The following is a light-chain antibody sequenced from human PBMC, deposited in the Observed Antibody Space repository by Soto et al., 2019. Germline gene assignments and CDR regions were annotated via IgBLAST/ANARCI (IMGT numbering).Light chain of an antibody. Sequence: QTVVTQEPSLTVSPGGTVTLTCGFSSGGVTPSHHPHWFQQKPGQAPRALIYSVTNRHVWTPARFSGSLLGAKAALTVSDVQPEDEADYYCLIYFASHLGVFGGGTKLTVL. CDR1: SGGVTPSHH. J-gene: IGLJ3*02. CDR3: LIYFASHLGV. V-gene: IGLV7-43*01. CDR2: SVT.